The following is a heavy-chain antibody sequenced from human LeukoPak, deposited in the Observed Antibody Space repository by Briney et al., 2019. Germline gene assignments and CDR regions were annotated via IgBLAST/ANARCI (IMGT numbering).Heavy chain of an antibody. CDR3: ARGTFDSSGYYLSDY. V-gene: IGHV4-4*07. Sequence: TSETLSLTCTVSGGSISTNYWSWIRQPAGKGLEWIGRIYNSGNTNYSPSLESRVTMSADTSKNQFSLKLSSVTAANTAVYYCARGTFDSSGYYLSDYWGREPWSPSPQ. CDR2: IYNSGNT. CDR1: GGSISTNY. J-gene: IGHJ4*02. D-gene: IGHD3-22*01.